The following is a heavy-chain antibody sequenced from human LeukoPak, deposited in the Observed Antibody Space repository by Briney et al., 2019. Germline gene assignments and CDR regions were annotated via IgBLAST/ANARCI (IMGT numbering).Heavy chain of an antibody. CDR3: ARDWGASVWNAGHGFDY. Sequence: PSETLSLTCTVSGGSISSSSFFWGWFRQPPGKGLEWLGNINYSGSTYYSASLKSRVTIRLDTSNNQFSLNLSSVTAADTAVYYCARDWGASVWNAGHGFDYWGQGTLVTVSS. V-gene: IGHV4-39*07. J-gene: IGHJ4*02. D-gene: IGHD1-1*01. CDR1: GGSISSSSFF. CDR2: INYSGST.